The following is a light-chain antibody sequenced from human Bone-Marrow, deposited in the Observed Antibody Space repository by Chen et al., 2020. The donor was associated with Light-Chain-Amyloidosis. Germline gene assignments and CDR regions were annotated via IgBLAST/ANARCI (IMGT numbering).Light chain of an antibody. V-gene: IGLV2-14*01. CDR3: SSYTITNTLV. J-gene: IGLJ1*01. Sequence: QYALTQPASVSGSPGQSSTISFPGTSSDVGGDNHVSWYQQHPDKAPKLMIYEVTNRPSWVPDRFSGSKSDNTASLTISGLQTEDEADYFCSSYTITNTLVFGSGTRVTVL. CDR2: EVT. CDR1: SSDVGGDNH.